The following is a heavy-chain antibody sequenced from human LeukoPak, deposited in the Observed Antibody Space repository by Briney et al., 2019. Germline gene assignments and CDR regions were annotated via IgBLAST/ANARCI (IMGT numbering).Heavy chain of an antibody. Sequence: SETLSLTCTVSGGSISSYYWSWIRQPPGKGLEWIGYMYYSGSTNYNPSLKSRVTISVDTSKNQFSLRLSSVTAADTAVYYCAREWLLGFDYWGQGTLVTVSS. J-gene: IGHJ4*02. CDR1: GGSISSYY. CDR2: MYYSGST. D-gene: IGHD3-22*01. V-gene: IGHV4-59*01. CDR3: AREWLLGFDY.